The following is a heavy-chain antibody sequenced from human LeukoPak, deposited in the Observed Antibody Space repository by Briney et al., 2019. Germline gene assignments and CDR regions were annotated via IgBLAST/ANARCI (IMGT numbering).Heavy chain of an antibody. Sequence: GGSLRLPCAASGFSFCSYWMHWVRQAPGKGLVWVSGINIHGTGTNYADSVKGRFTISRDNAENTLYMRMNSLRPEDTAVYYCARGYYSSSRFDSWGQGTLVTVSS. J-gene: IGHJ4*02. CDR3: ARGYYSSSRFDS. CDR1: GFSFCSYW. D-gene: IGHD6-13*01. CDR2: INIHGTGT. V-gene: IGHV3-74*01.